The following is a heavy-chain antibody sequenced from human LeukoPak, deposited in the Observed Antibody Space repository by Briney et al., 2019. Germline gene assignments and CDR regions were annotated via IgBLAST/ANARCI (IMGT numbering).Heavy chain of an antibody. D-gene: IGHD4-17*01. Sequence: ASVKVSCKASGGTFSSYAISWVRQAPGQGLEWMGRIVPILGIANYAQKFQGRVTITADKSTSTAYMELSSLRSEDTAVYYCARALSPTTVTTRKDKAFDYWGQGTLVTVSS. V-gene: IGHV1-69*04. CDR3: ARALSPTTVTTRKDKAFDY. CDR2: IVPILGIA. J-gene: IGHJ4*02. CDR1: GGTFSSYA.